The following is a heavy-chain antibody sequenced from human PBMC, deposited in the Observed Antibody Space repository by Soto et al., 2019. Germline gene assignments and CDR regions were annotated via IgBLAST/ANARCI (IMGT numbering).Heavy chain of an antibody. D-gene: IGHD7-27*01. CDR3: ARGSLGPYYYYGMDA. CDR1: GYTFTGYY. CDR2: IIPNSGGT. V-gene: IGHV1-2*02. Sequence: ASVKVSCKASGYTFTGYYMHWVRQAPGQGLEWMGWIIPNSGGTNYAQKFQGRVTMTRDTSISTAYMELSRLRSDDTAVYYCARGSLGPYYYYGMDAWGQGTTVTVSS. J-gene: IGHJ6*02.